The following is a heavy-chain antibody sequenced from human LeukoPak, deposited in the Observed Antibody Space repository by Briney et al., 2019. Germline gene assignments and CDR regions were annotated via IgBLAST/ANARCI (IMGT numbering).Heavy chain of an antibody. D-gene: IGHD5-18*01. J-gene: IGHJ4*02. CDR3: ARAAVDTAMVFG. CDR2: INPNSGGT. Sequence: ASVKVSCKASGYTFTGYYMHWVRQAPGQGLEWMGWINPNSGGTNYAQKFQGRVTMTRDTSISTAYMELSRLRSDDTAVYYGARAAVDTAMVFGWGQGTLVTVSS. CDR1: GYTFTGYY. V-gene: IGHV1-2*02.